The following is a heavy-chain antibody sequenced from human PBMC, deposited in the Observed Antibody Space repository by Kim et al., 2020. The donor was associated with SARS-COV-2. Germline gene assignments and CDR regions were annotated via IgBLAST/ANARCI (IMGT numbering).Heavy chain of an antibody. Sequence: GGSLRLSCAASGFTFSSYWMHWVRQGPGKGLVWVARINSDGDTKTHADSVKGRFTVSRDNAKNTVYLQLNSLRVEDTAVYYCVKDSGRCTLNSWGRGTLVTVSS. CDR2: INSDGDTK. V-gene: IGHV3-74*01. J-gene: IGHJ4*02. D-gene: IGHD1-26*01. CDR3: VKDSGRCTLNS. CDR1: GFTFSSYW.